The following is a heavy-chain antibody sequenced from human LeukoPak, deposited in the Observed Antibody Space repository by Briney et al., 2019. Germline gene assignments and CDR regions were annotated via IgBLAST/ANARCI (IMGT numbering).Heavy chain of an antibody. V-gene: IGHV1-2*02. CDR3: ARDRGGTYPALDY. J-gene: IGHJ4*02. CDR1: GYTFTHYY. CDR2: INPNSGGT. D-gene: IGHD1-26*01. Sequence: ASVKVSCKASGYTFTHYYMHWVRQAPGQGLEWMGWINPNSGGTNYAQKFQGRVTMTRDTSISTAYMELSRLRSDDTAVYYCARDRGGTYPALDYWGQGALVTVSS.